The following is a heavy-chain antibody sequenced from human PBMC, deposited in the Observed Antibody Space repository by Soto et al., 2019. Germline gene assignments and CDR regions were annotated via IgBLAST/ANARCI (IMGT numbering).Heavy chain of an antibody. J-gene: IGHJ4*02. CDR3: ARDLPYYYDSSGYYPRGFDY. Sequence: WETLSRTCTVSGGSISSYYWSWIRQPPGKGLEWIGYIYYSGSTNYNPSLKSRVTISVDTSKNQFSLKLSSVTAADTAVYYCARDLPYYYDSSGYYPRGFDYWGQGTLVTVSS. V-gene: IGHV4-59*01. D-gene: IGHD3-22*01. CDR2: IYYSGST. CDR1: GGSISSYY.